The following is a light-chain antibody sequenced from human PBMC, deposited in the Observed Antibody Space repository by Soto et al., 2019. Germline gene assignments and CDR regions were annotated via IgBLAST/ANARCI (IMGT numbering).Light chain of an antibody. CDR3: QESYSTPSVT. CDR2: AAS. CDR1: QSISAY. J-gene: IGKJ3*01. V-gene: IGKV1-39*01. Sequence: DIQMTQSPSSMSASVGDRVTITCRASQSISAYLNWYQQKPGKAPKLLIYAASSLQSGVPSRFSGSGSGTDFTLTISSLQPEDFATYYCQESYSTPSVTFGPGTKVEIE.